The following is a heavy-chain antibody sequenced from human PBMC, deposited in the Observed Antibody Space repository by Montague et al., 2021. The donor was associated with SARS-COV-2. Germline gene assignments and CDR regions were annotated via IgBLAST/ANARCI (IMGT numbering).Heavy chain of an antibody. V-gene: IGHV4-39*01. Sequence: SETLSLTCTVSGGSISSSNYYWGWIRQPPGKGLEWIGSIYYSGSTYYNPSLKSRVTMSVDTSKNQFSLKLSSVTAADTAVYYCARGVTMIVVVMRYNWFDPWGQGTLVTVSS. D-gene: IGHD3-22*01. CDR2: IYYSGST. CDR1: GGSISSSNYY. CDR3: ARGVTMIVVVMRYNWFDP. J-gene: IGHJ5*02.